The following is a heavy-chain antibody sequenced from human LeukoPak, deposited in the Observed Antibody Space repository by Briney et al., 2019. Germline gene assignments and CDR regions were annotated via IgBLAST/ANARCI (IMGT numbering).Heavy chain of an antibody. J-gene: IGHJ6*02. CDR1: GFTFSSYS. D-gene: IGHD1-7*01. V-gene: IGHV3-48*02. Sequence: GGSLRLSCAASGFTFSSYSMNWVRQAPGKGLEWVSYISSSSSTIYYADSVKGRFTISRDNAKNSLYLQMNSLRDEDMAVYYCARDTPTVGGTTKFSQYYYYYYGMDVWGQGTTVTVSS. CDR3: ARDTPTVGGTTKFSQYYYYYYGMDV. CDR2: ISSSSSTI.